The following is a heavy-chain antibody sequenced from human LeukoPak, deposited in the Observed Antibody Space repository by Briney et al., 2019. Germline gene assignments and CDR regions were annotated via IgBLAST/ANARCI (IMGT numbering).Heavy chain of an antibody. D-gene: IGHD6-13*01. Sequence: GESLKISCKGSGYSFTSYWIGWVRQMPGKGLEWMGIRYSPSFQGQVTISADKSISTAYLQWSSLKASDTAMYYCAGCIAAAGTIPCSWGQGTLVTVFS. V-gene: IGHV5-51*01. CDR1: GYSFTSYW. J-gene: IGHJ5*02. CDR3: AGCIAAAGTIPCS.